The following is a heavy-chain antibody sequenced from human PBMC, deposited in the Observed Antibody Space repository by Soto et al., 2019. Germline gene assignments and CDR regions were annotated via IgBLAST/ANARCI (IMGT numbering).Heavy chain of an antibody. V-gene: IGHV3-30*18. CDR2: TSYDGSNK. J-gene: IGHJ4*02. Sequence: GGSLRLSCAASGFTFSSYGVHWVRQAPGKGLEWVALTSYDGSNKYYADSVKGRFTISRDNSKNTLYLQMNSLRAEDTAVYNCAKVRYGGDSPAYFDYWGQGTLVTVSS. CDR1: GFTFSSYG. CDR3: AKVRYGGDSPAYFDY. D-gene: IGHD2-21*02.